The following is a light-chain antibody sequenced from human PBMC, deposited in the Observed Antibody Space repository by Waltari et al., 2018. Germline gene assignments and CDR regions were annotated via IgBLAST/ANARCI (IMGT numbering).Light chain of an antibody. J-gene: IGKJ4*01. CDR2: DPS. Sequence: DIQMTQSPSSLSASVGDRVTITCQASQDISYYLNWYQQRPGKAPKALISDPSNLEAGVPSRFSGSGSGRDFSLTISSLQPQDIATYYCQQYDKFPLTFGGGTKVEIK. CDR3: QQYDKFPLT. CDR1: QDISYY. V-gene: IGKV1-33*01.